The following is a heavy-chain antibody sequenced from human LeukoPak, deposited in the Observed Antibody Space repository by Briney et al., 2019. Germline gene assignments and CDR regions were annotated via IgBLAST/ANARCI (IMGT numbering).Heavy chain of an antibody. V-gene: IGHV3-23*01. CDR2: ITGSGGTT. Sequence: PGASLRLSCTASGFTFASYAMGWVRQAPGKGLEWVSTITGSGGTTLYADSVKGRFTISRDNSKNTLYLQMNSLRAEDTAIYYCAKRSVTALYYFDYWGQGTLVTVSS. CDR3: AKRSVTALYYFDY. J-gene: IGHJ4*02. D-gene: IGHD2-21*02. CDR1: GFTFASYA.